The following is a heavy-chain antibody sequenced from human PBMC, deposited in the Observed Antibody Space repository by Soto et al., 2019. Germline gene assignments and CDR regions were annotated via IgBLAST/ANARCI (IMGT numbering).Heavy chain of an antibody. V-gene: IGHV4-34*01. CDR1: GGSFSGYY. CDR2: INHSGST. Sequence: SETLSLTCAVYGGSFSGYYWSWIRQPPGKGLEWIGEINHSGSTNYNPSLKSRVTISVDTPKNQFSLKLSSVTAADTAVYYCARGGTHYYGSGSYYGYGMDVWGQGTTVTVSS. D-gene: IGHD3-10*01. CDR3: ARGGTHYYGSGSYYGYGMDV. J-gene: IGHJ6*02.